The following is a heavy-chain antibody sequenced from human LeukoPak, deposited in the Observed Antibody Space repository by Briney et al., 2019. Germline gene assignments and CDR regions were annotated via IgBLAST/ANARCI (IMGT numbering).Heavy chain of an antibody. V-gene: IGHV4-34*01. CDR1: GGSFSGYY. J-gene: IGHJ6*02. Sequence: SETLSLTCAVYGGSFSGYYWSWIRQPPGKGLEWIGEINHSGSTNYNPSLKSRVTISVDTSKNQFSLKLSSVTAADTAVYYCARAPCSGGSCYYYGMDVWGQGTTVTVSS. CDR3: ARAPCSGGSCYYYGMDV. D-gene: IGHD2-15*01. CDR2: INHSGST.